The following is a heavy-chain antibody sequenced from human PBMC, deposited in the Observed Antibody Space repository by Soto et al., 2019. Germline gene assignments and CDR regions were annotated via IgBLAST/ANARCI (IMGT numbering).Heavy chain of an antibody. CDR1: GGSFSGYY. D-gene: IGHD6-6*01. CDR3: ARAGSSSYPVDY. CDR2: INHSGST. J-gene: IGHJ4*02. Sequence: ETLSLTCAVYGGSFSGYYWSWIRQPPGKGLEWIGEINHSGSTNYNPSLKSRVTISVDTSKNQFSLKLSSVTAADTAVYYCARAGSSSYPVDYWGQGTLVTVSS. V-gene: IGHV4-34*01.